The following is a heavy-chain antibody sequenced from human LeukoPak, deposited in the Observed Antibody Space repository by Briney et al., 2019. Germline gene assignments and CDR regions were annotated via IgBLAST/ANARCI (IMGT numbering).Heavy chain of an antibody. D-gene: IGHD4-17*01. V-gene: IGHV3-30*02. CDR1: GFTFSSYG. CDR2: IRYDGSDK. J-gene: IGHJ4*02. Sequence: QPGGSLRLSCAASGFTFSSYGIHWVRQAPGKGLEWVAFIRYDGSDKYYADSVKGRFTISKDNSKNTLYLQMNSLRPEDTAVYYCAKQNYGDYSSAFDYWGQGTLVTVSS. CDR3: AKQNYGDYSSAFDY.